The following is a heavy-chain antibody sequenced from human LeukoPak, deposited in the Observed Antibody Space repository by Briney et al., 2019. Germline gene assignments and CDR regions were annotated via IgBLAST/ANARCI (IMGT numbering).Heavy chain of an antibody. J-gene: IGHJ2*01. CDR2: ITGGGDIT. D-gene: IGHD6-6*01. Sequence: GGSLRLSCAASGFTFSIYAMSWVRQAPGKGLEWVSTITGGGDITKYADSVKGRFTISRDDPKNTLYLQMNSLRADDTAVYYCARDRRPWHFDLWGRGTLVTVSS. CDR3: ARDRRPWHFDL. V-gene: IGHV3-23*01. CDR1: GFTFSIYA.